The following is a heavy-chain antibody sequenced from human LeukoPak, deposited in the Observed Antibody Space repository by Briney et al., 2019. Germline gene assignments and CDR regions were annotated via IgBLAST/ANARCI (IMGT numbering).Heavy chain of an antibody. CDR1: GFTVSTNY. J-gene: IGHJ3*02. Sequence: GSLRLSCAASGFTVSTNYMTWIRQAPGKGLEWVSVMYTLGNTNYADSVRGRFTISRDNSKNTLYLQMNSLRAEDTAVYYCAKGVDSSSWYAGLDAFDIWGQGTMVTVSS. CDR2: MYTLGNT. CDR3: AKGVDSSSWYAGLDAFDI. D-gene: IGHD6-13*01. V-gene: IGHV3-53*01.